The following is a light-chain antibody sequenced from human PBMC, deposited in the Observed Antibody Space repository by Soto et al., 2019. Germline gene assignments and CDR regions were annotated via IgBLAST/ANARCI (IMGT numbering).Light chain of an antibody. V-gene: IGKV3-15*01. CDR3: QQYNIWPLWT. J-gene: IGKJ1*01. Sequence: EIVLTQSPGTLSLSPGERATLSFRAIQSVSNNYLAWYQQKPGQAPRLLIYGASTRATGIPARFSGGGSETEFTLTISSLQSEDFAVYFCQQYNIWPLWTFGQGTKVDIK. CDR2: GAS. CDR1: QSVSNN.